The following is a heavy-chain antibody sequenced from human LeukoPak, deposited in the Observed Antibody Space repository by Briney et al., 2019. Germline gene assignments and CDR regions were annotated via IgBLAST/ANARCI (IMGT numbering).Heavy chain of an antibody. CDR3: ARVQYQLLLERAVSAFDI. Sequence: PSETLSLTCTVSGGSISSSSYYWGWIRQPPGKGLEWIGNIYYTGGTYYNPSLKSRLTISVDTSKNQFSLKLSSVTAADTAVYYCARVQYQLLLERAVSAFDIWGQGTMVTVSS. CDR1: GGSISSSSYY. V-gene: IGHV4-39*07. J-gene: IGHJ3*02. D-gene: IGHD2-2*01. CDR2: IYYTGGT.